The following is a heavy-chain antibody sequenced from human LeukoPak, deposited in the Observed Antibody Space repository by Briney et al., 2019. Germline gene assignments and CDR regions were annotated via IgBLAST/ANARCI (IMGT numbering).Heavy chain of an antibody. D-gene: IGHD1-1*01. J-gene: IGHJ5*02. V-gene: IGHV4-39*07. CDR3: AREGTAGTNLNWFDP. CDR2: TYYSGTT. Sequence: SETLSLTCTVSGGSISNSGFYWGWVRQPPGKWLEWIGTTYYSGTTYYNPSLKSRVTISVDTSKNQFSLKLSSVTAADTAVYYCAREGTAGTNLNWFDPWGQGTLVTVSS. CDR1: GGSISNSGFY.